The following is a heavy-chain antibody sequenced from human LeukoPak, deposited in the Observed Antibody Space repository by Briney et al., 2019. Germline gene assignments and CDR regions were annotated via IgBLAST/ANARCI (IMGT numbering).Heavy chain of an antibody. V-gene: IGHV1-46*01. D-gene: IGHD3-22*01. CDR3: ARTRGYYDSSGYYRNDAFDI. Sequence: ASVKVSCKASGYTFTSYYMHWVRQAPGQGLEWMGIINPSGGSTSYAQKFQGRVTMTRDTSTSTVYMELSSLRPEDTAVYYCARTRGYYDSSGYYRNDAFDIWGQGTMVTVSS. CDR2: INPSGGST. J-gene: IGHJ3*02. CDR1: GYTFTSYY.